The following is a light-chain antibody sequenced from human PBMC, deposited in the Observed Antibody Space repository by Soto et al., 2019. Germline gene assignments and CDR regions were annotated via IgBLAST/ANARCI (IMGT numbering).Light chain of an antibody. CDR3: QQYNNWPQT. CDR1: QSVSSN. J-gene: IGKJ1*01. V-gene: IGKV3-15*01. Sequence: ENVLTLSLGTLSLSPRERVTLSCRASQSVSSNLAWYQQKPGQAPRLLIFGPSTRATGVPGRFSGSGSGTEFTLTISSLQSEDFAVYYCQQYNNWPQTFGQGTKVDI. CDR2: GPS.